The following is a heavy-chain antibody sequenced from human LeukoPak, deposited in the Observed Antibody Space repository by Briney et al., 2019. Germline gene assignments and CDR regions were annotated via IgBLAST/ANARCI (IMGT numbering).Heavy chain of an antibody. V-gene: IGHV3-33*01. CDR1: GFTFSRYG. Sequence: GGSLRLSCAASGFTFSRYGMHWVRQAPGKGLEWVALIWDDGSNKDHADSVKGRFTISRDNSKNTLYLQMNSLRADDTAVYYCARQGDFGSGTYYIDAFDIWGQGTMVTVSS. D-gene: IGHD3-10*01. J-gene: IGHJ3*02. CDR2: IWDDGSNK. CDR3: ARQGDFGSGTYYIDAFDI.